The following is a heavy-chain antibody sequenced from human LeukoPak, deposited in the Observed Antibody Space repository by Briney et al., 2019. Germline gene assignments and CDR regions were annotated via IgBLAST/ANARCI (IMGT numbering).Heavy chain of an antibody. CDR3: AKDSFAYSSGYDAFDI. Sequence: PGGSLRLSCAASGFTISSYGMHWVRQAPSKGLEWVTFIRYDGRYKYYADSVKGRFTISRDNSKNTLYLQMNSLRADDTAVYYCAKDSFAYSSGYDAFDIWGQGTMVTVSS. V-gene: IGHV3-30*02. D-gene: IGHD6-19*01. CDR2: IRYDGRYK. CDR1: GFTISSYG. J-gene: IGHJ3*02.